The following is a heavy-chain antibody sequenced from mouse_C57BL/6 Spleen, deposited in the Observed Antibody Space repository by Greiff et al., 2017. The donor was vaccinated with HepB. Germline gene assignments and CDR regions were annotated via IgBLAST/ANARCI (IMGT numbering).Heavy chain of an antibody. V-gene: IGHV1-50*01. J-gene: IGHJ2*01. CDR3: YYYGSSYLFGY. CDR2: IDPSDSYT. D-gene: IGHD1-1*01. Sequence: VQLQQPGAELVKPGASVKLSCKASGYTFTSYWMQWVKQRPGQGLEWIGEIDPSDSYTNYNPKFQGKATLTVDTSSSTAYMQLSSLTSEDSAFYYCYYYGSSYLFGYWGQGTTLTVSS. CDR1: GYTFTSYW.